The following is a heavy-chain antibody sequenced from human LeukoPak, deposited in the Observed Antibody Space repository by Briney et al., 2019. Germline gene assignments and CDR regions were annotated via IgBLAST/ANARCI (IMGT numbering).Heavy chain of an antibody. CDR3: ARGEWIQLRNYYYYMDV. CDR2: ITPIFGTA. D-gene: IGHD5-18*01. CDR1: GGTFSKYA. Sequence: ASVKVSCKASGGTFSKYAISWVRQAPGQGLEWMGGITPIFGTANYAQKFQGRVTITTDESTSTAYMELSSLRSEDTAVYYCARGEWIQLRNYYYYMDVWGKGTTVTVSS. J-gene: IGHJ6*03. V-gene: IGHV1-69*05.